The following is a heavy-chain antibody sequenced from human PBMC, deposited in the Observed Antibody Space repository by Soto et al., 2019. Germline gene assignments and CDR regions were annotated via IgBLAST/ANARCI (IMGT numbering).Heavy chain of an antibody. V-gene: IGHV4-39*01. Sequence: QLQLQESGPGLVKPSETLSLTCTVSGGSISSSSYYWGWIRQPPGKGLEWIGSIYYSGSTYYNPSLKSRVTISVDTSKNQFSLKLSSVTAADTAVYYCARLLRGAIAFDYWGQGTLVTVSS. D-gene: IGHD3-16*02. CDR3: ARLLRGAIAFDY. J-gene: IGHJ4*02. CDR2: IYYSGST. CDR1: GGSISSSSYY.